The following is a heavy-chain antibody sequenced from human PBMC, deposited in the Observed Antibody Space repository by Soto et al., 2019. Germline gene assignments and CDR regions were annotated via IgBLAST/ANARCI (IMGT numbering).Heavy chain of an antibody. J-gene: IGHJ6*02. CDR3: ARERVAAAGGYYYYYGMDV. D-gene: IGHD6-13*01. CDR2: INPSGGST. V-gene: IGHV1-46*01. CDR1: GYTFTSYY. Sequence: GASVKVSCKASGYTFTSYYMHWVRQAPGQGLEWMGIINPSGGSTSYAQKFQGRVTMTRDTSTSTVYMELSSLRSEDTAVYYCARERVAAAGGYYYYYGMDVWGQGTTVTVSS.